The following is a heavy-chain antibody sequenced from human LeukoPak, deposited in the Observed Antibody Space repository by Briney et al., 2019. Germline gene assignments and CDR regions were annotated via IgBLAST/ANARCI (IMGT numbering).Heavy chain of an antibody. CDR1: GFTFSSYS. CDR3: VRDGFDY. V-gene: IGHV3-21*01. J-gene: IGHJ4*02. Sequence: PGGSLRLSCAASGFTFSSYSMNWVRQAPGKGLEWVSSISSSNSYIYYADSVKGRFTISRDNSKNTLYLQMNSLRVEDTAVYFCVRDGFDYWGQGTLVTVSS. CDR2: ISSSNSYI.